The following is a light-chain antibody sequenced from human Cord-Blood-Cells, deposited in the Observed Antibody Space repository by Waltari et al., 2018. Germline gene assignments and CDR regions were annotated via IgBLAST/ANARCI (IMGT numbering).Light chain of an antibody. Sequence: DIQMTQSPSSLSASVGERVIITCRTSQSISSYLKWYQQKPRKTPKLLIYAASSLQSGVPSRFSVSGSGTDFTLTISSLQPEDFATYYCQQSYSTPFTFGPGTKVDIK. CDR3: QQSYSTPFT. J-gene: IGKJ3*01. CDR2: AAS. CDR1: QSISSY. V-gene: IGKV1-39*01.